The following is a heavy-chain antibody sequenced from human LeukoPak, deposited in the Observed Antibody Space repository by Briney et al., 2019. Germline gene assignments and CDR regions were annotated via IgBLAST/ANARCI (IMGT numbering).Heavy chain of an antibody. CDR2: INHSGST. Sequence: PSETLSLTCAVYGGSFSGYYWSWIRQPPGKGLEWIGEINHSGSTNYNPPLKSRVTISVDTSKNQFSLKLSSVTAADTAVYYCARDRGRHEFGYWGQGTLVTVSS. CDR1: GGSFSGYY. J-gene: IGHJ4*02. V-gene: IGHV4-34*01. CDR3: ARDRGRHEFGY.